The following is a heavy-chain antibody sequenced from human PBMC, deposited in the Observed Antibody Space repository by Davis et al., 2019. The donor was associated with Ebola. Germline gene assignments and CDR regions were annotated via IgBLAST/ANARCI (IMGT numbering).Heavy chain of an antibody. Sequence: GSLRLSCAASGFTFSSYAMHWVRQAPGKGLEWVAVISYDGSNKYYADSVKGRFTISRDNSKNTLYLQMNSLRAEDTAVYYCARAQRIVGPLDAFDIWGQGTMVTVSS. D-gene: IGHD1-26*01. CDR3: ARAQRIVGPLDAFDI. CDR2: ISYDGSNK. CDR1: GFTFSSYA. J-gene: IGHJ3*02. V-gene: IGHV3-30-3*01.